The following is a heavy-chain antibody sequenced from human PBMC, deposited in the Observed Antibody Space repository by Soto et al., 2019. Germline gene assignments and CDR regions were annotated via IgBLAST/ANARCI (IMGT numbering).Heavy chain of an antibody. CDR1: GFTFSSYA. D-gene: IGHD1-26*01. CDR2: ISGSGGST. Sequence: GGSLRLSCAASGFTFSSYAMSWVRQAPGKGLEWVSAISGSGGSTYYADSVKGRFTISRDNSKNTLYLQMNSLIAEDTAVYYCAKDLSGSYAFDIWGQGTMVTVSS. CDR3: AKDLSGSYAFDI. V-gene: IGHV3-23*01. J-gene: IGHJ3*02.